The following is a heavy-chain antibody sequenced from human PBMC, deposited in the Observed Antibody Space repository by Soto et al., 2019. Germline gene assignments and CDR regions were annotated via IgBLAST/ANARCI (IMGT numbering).Heavy chain of an antibody. CDR1: GYTFTRYG. V-gene: IGHV1-18*01. CDR2: ISAHNGNT. CDR3: ARGRYGDY. J-gene: IGHJ4*02. Sequence: QVHLVQSGAEVKKPGASVKASCKASGYTFTRYGITWVRQAPGQGLEWMGWISAHNGNTDYAQKLQGRVIVTRDTSTSTAYMELRSLRSDDTAVYYCARGRYGDYWGQGALVTVSS. D-gene: IGHD1-1*01.